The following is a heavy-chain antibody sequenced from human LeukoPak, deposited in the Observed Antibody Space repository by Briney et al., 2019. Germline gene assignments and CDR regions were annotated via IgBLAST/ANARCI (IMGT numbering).Heavy chain of an antibody. D-gene: IGHD6-19*01. Sequence: GRSLRLSCVASGFTFNIHGMHWVRQAPNKGLEWVAVISHDGNHQYYGGSVKGRFTVARDNSKNTLYLQMNSLRVEDTGVYYCARDGSFGRDVWGQGTTVTVSS. CDR3: ARDGSFGRDV. J-gene: IGHJ6*02. CDR1: GFTFNIHG. CDR2: ISHDGNHQ. V-gene: IGHV3-30*03.